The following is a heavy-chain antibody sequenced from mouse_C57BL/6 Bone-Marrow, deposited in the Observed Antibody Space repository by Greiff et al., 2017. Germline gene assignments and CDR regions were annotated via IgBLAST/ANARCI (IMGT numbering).Heavy chain of an antibody. V-gene: IGHV1-39*01. CDR3: ARRGSTIVTTGLYAMDY. CDR1: GYSFTDYN. J-gene: IGHJ4*01. D-gene: IGHD2-5*01. Sequence: EVQLQQSGPELVKPGASVKISCKASGYSFTDYNMNWVKQSNGKSLEWIGVINPNYGTTSYNQKFKGKATLTVDQSSSTAYMQLNSLTSEDSAVYYCARRGSTIVTTGLYAMDYWGQGTSVTVSS. CDR2: INPNYGTT.